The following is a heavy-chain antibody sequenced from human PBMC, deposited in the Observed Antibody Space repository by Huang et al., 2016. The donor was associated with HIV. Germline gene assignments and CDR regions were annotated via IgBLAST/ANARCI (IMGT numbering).Heavy chain of an antibody. CDR3: ARQGLWLPPTDPFDY. J-gene: IGHJ4*02. CDR2: IYSGDYST. Sequence: EVHLVQSGAEVKEPGESLKISCQASGYNFDSYWIGWVRQMPGKGLGWMGVIYSGDYSTRYDPSFQGQVTISADQSINTAYLQWSSLKASDTAIYFCARQGLWLPPTDPFDYWGQGTPVTVSA. CDR1: GYNFDSYW. V-gene: IGHV5-51*01. D-gene: IGHD3-10*01.